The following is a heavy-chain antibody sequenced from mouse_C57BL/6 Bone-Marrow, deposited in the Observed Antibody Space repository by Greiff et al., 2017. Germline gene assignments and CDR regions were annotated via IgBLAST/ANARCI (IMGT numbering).Heavy chain of an antibody. D-gene: IGHD2-3*01. J-gene: IGHJ2*01. CDR1: GYAFTNYL. V-gene: IGHV1-54*01. Sequence: QVQLQQSGAELVRPGTSVKVSCKASGYAFTNYLIEWVKQRPGQGLEWIGVINPGSGGTNYNGKFKGKATLTADKSSSTAYMQLSSLTSEDSAVYFCARGGWFPDYWGQGTTLTVSS. CDR3: ARGGWFPDY. CDR2: INPGSGGT.